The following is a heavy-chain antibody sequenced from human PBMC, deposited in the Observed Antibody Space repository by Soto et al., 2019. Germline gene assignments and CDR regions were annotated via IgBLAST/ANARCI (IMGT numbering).Heavy chain of an antibody. J-gene: IGHJ6*03. CDR2: IYPGDSDT. V-gene: IGHV5-51*01. CDR1: WYSLSHYL. D-gene: IGHD3-16*02. Sequence: GGSLKISCKGSWYSLSHYLVGWGRPIPGKGLEWMGIIYPGDSDTRYSPSFQGQVTISADKSISTAYLQWSSLKASDTAMYYCARQGVIPYYYYMDVWGKGTTVTVSS. CDR3: ARQGVIPYYYYMDV.